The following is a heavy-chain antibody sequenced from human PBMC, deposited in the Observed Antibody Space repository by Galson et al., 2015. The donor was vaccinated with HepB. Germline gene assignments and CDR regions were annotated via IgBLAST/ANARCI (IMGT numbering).Heavy chain of an antibody. CDR3: ARESNWTYVGKGWFDP. J-gene: IGHJ5*02. D-gene: IGHD1-7*01. Sequence: SLRLSCAASGFTFTSYSMSWVRQAPGQGLEWVSYISSCNGTIYYADSVKGRFTISRDNSKNSLYLQMNSLREEDTAVYYCARESNWTYVGKGWFDPWGQGTLVTVSS. CDR2: ISSCNGTI. CDR1: GFTFTSYS. V-gene: IGHV3-48*02.